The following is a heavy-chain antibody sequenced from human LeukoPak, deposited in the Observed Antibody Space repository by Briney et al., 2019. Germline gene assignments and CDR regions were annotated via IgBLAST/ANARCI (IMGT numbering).Heavy chain of an antibody. CDR2: ISAYNGDT. CDR1: GYTFTSYG. D-gene: IGHD2-21*02. J-gene: IGHJ6*02. V-gene: IGHV1-18*01. Sequence: ASVKVSCKASGYTFTSYGISWVRQAPGQGLEWMGWISAYNGDTNYAQTLQGRVTMTTDTSTSTAYMELRSLRSDDTAVYYCARVGGDPMVHGMDVWGQGTTVTVSS. CDR3: ARVGGDPMVHGMDV.